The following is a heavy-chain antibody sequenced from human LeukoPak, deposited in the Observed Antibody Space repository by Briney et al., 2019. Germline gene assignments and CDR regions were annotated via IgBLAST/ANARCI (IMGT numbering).Heavy chain of an antibody. D-gene: IGHD6-19*01. V-gene: IGHV4-59*01. CDR1: GGSISTYY. CDR2: VSYSGNT. CDR3: ARAGYCSATSCQWVPLV. Sequence: SETLSLTCTVSGGSISTYYWVWIRQSPGKELEWIGHVSYSGNTNYNPSLKSRVTISVDTSKNQLSLKLSSMTAADTAVYYCARAGYCSATSCQWVPLVWGQGTTVTVSS. J-gene: IGHJ6*02.